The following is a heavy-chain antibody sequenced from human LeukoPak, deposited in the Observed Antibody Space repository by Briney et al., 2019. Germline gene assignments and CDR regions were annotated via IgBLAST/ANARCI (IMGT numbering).Heavy chain of an antibody. CDR3: AKDRNSGNYYQTGDFHY. V-gene: IGHV3-23*01. D-gene: IGHD1-26*01. CDR1: GFTFSSYS. Sequence: SGGSLRLSCAASGFTFSSYSMNWVRQAPGKGLEWVSGISNSGGTTYYADSVKGRFTISRDNSKNTLYLQMNSLRAEDTALYYCAKDRNSGNYYQTGDFHYWGQGILVTVSS. J-gene: IGHJ4*02. CDR2: ISNSGGTT.